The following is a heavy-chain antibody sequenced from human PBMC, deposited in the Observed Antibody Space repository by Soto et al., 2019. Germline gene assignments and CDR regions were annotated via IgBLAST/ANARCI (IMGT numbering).Heavy chain of an antibody. CDR3: AKAPVVHYYYNMDV. J-gene: IGHJ6*03. D-gene: IGHD3-22*01. CDR2: ISWNSGSI. CDR1: GFTFDDYA. Sequence: EVQLVESGGGLVQPGRSLRLSCAASGFTFDDYAMHWVRQAPGKGLEWVSGISWNSGSIDYADSGNGRLTISRDNPKNSLYLQMSSLRAEDTALYYCAKAPVVHYYYNMDVWRKGTTVTV. V-gene: IGHV3-9*01.